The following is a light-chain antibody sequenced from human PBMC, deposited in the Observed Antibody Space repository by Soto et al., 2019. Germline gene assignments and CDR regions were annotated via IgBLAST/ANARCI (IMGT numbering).Light chain of an antibody. CDR3: QQYYSTTLT. CDR1: QSVLYSSNNKNY. Sequence: DIVMTQSPESLAVSLGERATINCKSSQSVLYSSNNKNYLAWYQQKPGQPPKLLIYWASTRESGVPDRFSGSGSGTYFTLTISSPQAEDVSIYYCQQYYSTTLTFGQGTKVEIK. CDR2: WAS. J-gene: IGKJ1*01. V-gene: IGKV4-1*01.